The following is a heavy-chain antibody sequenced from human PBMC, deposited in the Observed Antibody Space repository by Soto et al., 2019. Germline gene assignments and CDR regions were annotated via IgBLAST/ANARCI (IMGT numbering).Heavy chain of an antibody. CDR1: GYTFTSSD. CDR2: MKPNTGNT. CDR3: AGGSHQCSGGRCWSGWFGP. V-gene: IGHV1-8*01. Sequence: ASVKVSCRASGYTFTSSDVYWVRQANGQGLELMGWMKPNTGNTGYAQKFQGRVTMTRNTSISTAYMELSSLRSEDTAVYYCAGGSHQCSGGRCWSGWFGPWGQGTRVTV. D-gene: IGHD2-15*01. J-gene: IGHJ5*02.